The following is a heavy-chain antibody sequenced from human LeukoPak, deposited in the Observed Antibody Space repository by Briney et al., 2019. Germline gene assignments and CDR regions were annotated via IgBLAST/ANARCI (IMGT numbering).Heavy chain of an antibody. CDR1: GGSVNNSPYY. V-gene: IGHV4-39*06. J-gene: IGHJ5*02. CDR3: ARDAAGEGRLVITWFDA. CDR2: ISYSGTT. D-gene: IGHD3-9*01. Sequence: PSETLSLTCTVSGGSVNNSPYYWGWIRQPPGKGLEWIGTISYSGTTYYNPSLKSRVTITVDMSKNQFALKLNSVSAADTAVYFCARDAAGEGRLVITWFDAWVQGTLVTVSS.